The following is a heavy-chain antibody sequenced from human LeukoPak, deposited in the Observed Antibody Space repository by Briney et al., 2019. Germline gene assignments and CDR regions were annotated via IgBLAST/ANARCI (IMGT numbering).Heavy chain of an antibody. CDR2: ISISSSYI. J-gene: IGHJ4*02. CDR3: ARGGEQQPHLLGGFDY. V-gene: IGHV3-21*01. D-gene: IGHD6-13*01. CDR1: GFTFSSYS. Sequence: GGSLRLSCAASGFTFSSYSMNWVRQAPGKGLEWVSSISISSSYIYYADSVKGRFTISRDNAKNSLYLQMNSLRAEDTAVYYCARGGEQQPHLLGGFDYWGQGTLVTVSS.